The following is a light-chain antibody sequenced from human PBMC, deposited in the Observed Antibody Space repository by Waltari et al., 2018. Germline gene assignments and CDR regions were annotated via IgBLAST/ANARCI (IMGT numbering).Light chain of an antibody. Sequence: DIQLTQSPSFLSASVGDRVTITCRASQGISSYLAWYQQKPGKAPKLLIYAASTLQSGVPSRFSGSGSWTEFTLTISSLQPEDFATYYCQHLNSYPPTFGGGTKVEIK. V-gene: IGKV1-9*01. CDR1: QGISSY. CDR2: AAS. CDR3: QHLNSYPPT. J-gene: IGKJ4*01.